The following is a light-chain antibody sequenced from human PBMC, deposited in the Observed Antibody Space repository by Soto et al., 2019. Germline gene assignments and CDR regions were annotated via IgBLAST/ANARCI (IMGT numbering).Light chain of an antibody. CDR2: DAS. V-gene: IGKV1-5*01. CDR3: QQYNSFSPWT. CDR1: QTINSW. J-gene: IGKJ1*01. Sequence: IQMTQSPSTLSSSVGDRVTITCRASQTINSWLAWYQQKPGKAPNLLIYDASILESGVPSRFSGSGSGTEFTLTINSLQPDDFATYYCQQYNSFSPWTFGQGTKVDIK.